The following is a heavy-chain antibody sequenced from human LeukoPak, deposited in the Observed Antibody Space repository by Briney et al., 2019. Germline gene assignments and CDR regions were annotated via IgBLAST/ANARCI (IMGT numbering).Heavy chain of an antibody. CDR3: ARDLGDSSGYFDY. CDR2: ISSSSSFI. V-gene: IGHV3-21*04. D-gene: IGHD3-22*01. J-gene: IGHJ4*02. CDR1: GLNFNSYS. Sequence: GGSLRLSCAASGLNFNSYSMNWVRQAPGKGLEWVSSISSSSSFIYYADSLKGRFTISRDNAKNSLYLQMNSLRAEDTALYYCARDLGDSSGYFDYWGQGILVTVSS.